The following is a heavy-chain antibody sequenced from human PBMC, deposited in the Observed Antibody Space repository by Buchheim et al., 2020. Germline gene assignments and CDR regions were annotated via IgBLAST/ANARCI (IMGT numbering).Heavy chain of an antibody. CDR3: ARDPGSGSVRVAGALDY. J-gene: IGHJ4*02. V-gene: IGHV3-30-3*01. CDR1: GFTFSSYA. CDR2: ISYDGSNK. D-gene: IGHD6-19*01. Sequence: QVQLVESGGGVVQPGRSLRLSCAASGFTFSSYAMHWVRQAPGKGLEWVAVISYDGSNKYYADSVKGRFTISRDNSKNTLYLQMNSLRAEDTAVYYCARDPGSGSVRVAGALDYWGQGTL.